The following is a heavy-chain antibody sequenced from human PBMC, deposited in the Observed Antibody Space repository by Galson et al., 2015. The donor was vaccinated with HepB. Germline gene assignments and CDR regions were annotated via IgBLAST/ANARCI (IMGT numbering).Heavy chain of an antibody. CDR1: GFTFSNYA. V-gene: IGHV3-64D*06. Sequence: SLRLSCAASGFTFSNYAMFWVRQGPGKGLEYVSVIGSDGVSTYYPDSVKGRVTISSDNPENTLYLQMTSLRPEDTAFYYCVKNGIEYSNSGYFEVWGQGTLVIVSS. J-gene: IGHJ4*02. D-gene: IGHD4-11*01. CDR2: IGSDGVST. CDR3: VKNGIEYSNSGYFEV.